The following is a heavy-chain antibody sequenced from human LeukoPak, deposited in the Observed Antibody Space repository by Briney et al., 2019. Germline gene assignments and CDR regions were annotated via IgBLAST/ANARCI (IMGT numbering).Heavy chain of an antibody. CDR1: GFTFSSYG. D-gene: IGHD6-6*01. CDR3: ARDSDSSSSLYLYYYYMDV. J-gene: IGHJ6*03. V-gene: IGHV3-33*01. CDR2: IWYDGSNK. Sequence: GGSLRLSCAASGFTFSSYGMHWVRQAPGKGLEWVAVIWYDGSNKYYADSVKGRFTISRDNSKNTLYLQMNSLRAEDTAVYYCARDSDSSSSLYLYYYYMDVWGKGTTVTVSS.